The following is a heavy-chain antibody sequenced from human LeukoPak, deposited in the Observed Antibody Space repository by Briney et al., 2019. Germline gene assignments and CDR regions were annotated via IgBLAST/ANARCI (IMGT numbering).Heavy chain of an antibody. Sequence: PGGSLRLSCAASGLSVSSNYMSWVRQAPGKGLEWVSVLYSDGTTYYADSVKGRFTISSDNSKNTPYLQMNSLRAEDTAVYYCVRGMGVSMLYYFDYWGQGTLVTVSS. CDR2: LYSDGTT. CDR1: GLSVSSNY. J-gene: IGHJ4*02. V-gene: IGHV3-66*02. CDR3: VRGMGVSMLYYFDY. D-gene: IGHD3-10*01.